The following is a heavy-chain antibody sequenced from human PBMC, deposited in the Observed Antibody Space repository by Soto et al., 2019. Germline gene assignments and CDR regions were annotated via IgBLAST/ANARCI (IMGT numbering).Heavy chain of an antibody. Sequence: EVQLVESGGGLVKPGGSLRLSCAASGFTFSNAWMNWVRQAPGKGLEWVGRIKSKTDGGTTDYAAPGKGRFTISRDDSKNTLYLQINSLKTEDTAVYYCTTERYCISTSCYGVAIDYWGQGTLVTVSS. J-gene: IGHJ4*02. CDR2: IKSKTDGGTT. CDR1: GFTFSNAW. CDR3: TTERYCISTSCYGVAIDY. D-gene: IGHD2-2*01. V-gene: IGHV3-15*07.